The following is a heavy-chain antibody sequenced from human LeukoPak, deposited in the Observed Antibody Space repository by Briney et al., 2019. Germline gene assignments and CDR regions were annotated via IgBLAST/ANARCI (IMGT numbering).Heavy chain of an antibody. D-gene: IGHD2-2*01. V-gene: IGHV3-11*04. CDR1: GFSFSDYY. CDR3: AREDIVVVPAAHHFDY. CDR2: ISSNGHSI. J-gene: IGHJ4*02. Sequence: GGSLRLSCAASGFSFSDYYMNWIRQAPGKGPEWVSYISSNGHSIYYADSVKGRFTISRDNAKNSLYLQMNSLRAEDTAVYYCAREDIVVVPAAHHFDYWGQGTLVTVSS.